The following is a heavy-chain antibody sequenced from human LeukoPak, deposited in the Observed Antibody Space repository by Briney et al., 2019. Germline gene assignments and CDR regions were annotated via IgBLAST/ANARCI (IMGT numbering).Heavy chain of an antibody. Sequence: ASVKVSCKASGYTFTSYGISWVRQAPGQGLEWMGWISAYNGNTNYAQKLQGRVTMTTDTSTSAAYMELSSLRSEDTAVYYCARGREDYYDSSGYFYDAFDIWGQGTMVTVSS. V-gene: IGHV1-18*01. D-gene: IGHD3-22*01. CDR1: GYTFTSYG. CDR3: ARGREDYYDSSGYFYDAFDI. CDR2: ISAYNGNT. J-gene: IGHJ3*02.